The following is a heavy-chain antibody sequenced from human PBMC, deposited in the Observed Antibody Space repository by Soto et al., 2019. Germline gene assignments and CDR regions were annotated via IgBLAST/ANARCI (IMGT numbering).Heavy chain of an antibody. V-gene: IGHV1-8*01. J-gene: IGHJ6*02. CDR2: MNPNSGNT. CDR3: ARGAAAGTLVYYYYYGMDV. D-gene: IGHD6-13*01. Sequence: ASVKVSCKASGYTFTSYDINWVRQATGQGLEWMGWMNPNSGNTGYAQKFQGRVTMTRNTSISTAYMELSSLRSEDTAVYYCARGAAAGTLVYYYYYGMDVWGQGTTVTVSS. CDR1: GYTFTSYD.